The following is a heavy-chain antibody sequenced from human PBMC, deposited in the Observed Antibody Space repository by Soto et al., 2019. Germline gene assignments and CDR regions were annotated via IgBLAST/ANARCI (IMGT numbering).Heavy chain of an antibody. D-gene: IGHD6-13*01. V-gene: IGHV4-34*10. CDR2: INHSGST. CDR3: ARYRRKAVAGYTPDN. CDR1: GGSFSGYY. Sequence: GPGPGEPSETLSLTCAVYGGSFSGYYWSWIRQPPGKGLEWIREINHSGSTNYNPSLKSRVTISEDTSKSQFSLKVNSMTAADTAVYYCARYRRKAVAGYTPDNWGQGILVTVSS. J-gene: IGHJ4*02.